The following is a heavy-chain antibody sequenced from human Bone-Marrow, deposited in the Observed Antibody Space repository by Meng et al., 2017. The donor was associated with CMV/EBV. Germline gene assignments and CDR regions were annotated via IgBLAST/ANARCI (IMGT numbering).Heavy chain of an antibody. CDR1: GYTFTGYY. J-gene: IGHJ6*01. D-gene: IGHD6-13*01. V-gene: IGHV1-2*02. CDR3: ARLGAAGRLSYYYYGMDV. Sequence: ASVKVSCKASGYTFTGYYMHWVRQAPGQGLEWMGWINPNSGGTNYAQKFQGRVTMTRDTSISTAYMELSSLKASDTAMYYCARLGAAGRLSYYYYGMDVWGQGTTVTVSS. CDR2: INPNSGGT.